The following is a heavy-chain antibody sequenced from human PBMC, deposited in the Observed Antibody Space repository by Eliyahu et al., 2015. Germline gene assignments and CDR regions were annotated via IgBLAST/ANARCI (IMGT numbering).Heavy chain of an antibody. CDR1: GXXVSSNY. Sequence: EVQLVETGGGLIQPGGSLRLXCAXSGXXVSSNYXTWVXQAPGKGLEWVSVIYXGGSTHYADSVKGRFTISRDNSKNTLYLQMNSLRAEDTAVYYCAGNYGAAGNVLIYMDVWGKGTTVTVSS. J-gene: IGHJ6*03. CDR3: AGNYGAAGNVLIYMDV. D-gene: IGHD6-13*01. CDR2: IYXGGST. V-gene: IGHV3-53*02.